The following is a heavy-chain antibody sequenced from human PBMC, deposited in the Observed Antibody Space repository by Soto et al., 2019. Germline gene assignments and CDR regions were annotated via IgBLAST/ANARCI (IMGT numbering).Heavy chain of an antibody. J-gene: IGHJ3*01. Sequence: EVQLLESGGGLVQPGGSLRLSCAASGFTFRIYAMSWVRQVPGKGLEWVSTISGSADSAYYADSVKGRFTISRHNSKNTLYLQMNSLRAEDTAVYYCARRYGRKIGDALDLWGQGTTVTVSS. CDR1: GFTFRIYA. V-gene: IGHV3-23*01. CDR2: ISGSADSA. CDR3: ARRYGRKIGDALDL. D-gene: IGHD4-17*01.